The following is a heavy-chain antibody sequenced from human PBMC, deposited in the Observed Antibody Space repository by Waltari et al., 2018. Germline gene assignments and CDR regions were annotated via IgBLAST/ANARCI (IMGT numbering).Heavy chain of an antibody. CDR3: AKQHSAYDYFFDY. Sequence: EVQLVETGGGLIQPGGSLLLSCAASGFPVGSTSMTWVRQAPGKGLEAVSLIYGADITSYADSVKGRFTVSRDNSKNTLFLQMNSLRVDDTAVYFCAKQHSAYDYFFDYWGQGTLVTVSS. D-gene: IGHD5-12*01. CDR1: GFPVGSTS. J-gene: IGHJ4*02. CDR2: IYGADIT. V-gene: IGHV3-53*02.